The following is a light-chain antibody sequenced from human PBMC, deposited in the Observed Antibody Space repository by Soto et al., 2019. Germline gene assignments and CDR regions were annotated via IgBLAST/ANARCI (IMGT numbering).Light chain of an antibody. CDR3: CSYTDSSTYV. CDR2: DVT. Sequence: QSALTQPASVSGSPGQSISISCTGTSSDVGGYKYVSWYQQHPGKAPKLMLYDVTNRPSGVSDRFSGSKSGNTASLTMSGLQAEEEADYFCCSYTDSSTYVFGTGTKVTVL. J-gene: IGLJ1*01. CDR1: SSDVGGYKY. V-gene: IGLV2-14*03.